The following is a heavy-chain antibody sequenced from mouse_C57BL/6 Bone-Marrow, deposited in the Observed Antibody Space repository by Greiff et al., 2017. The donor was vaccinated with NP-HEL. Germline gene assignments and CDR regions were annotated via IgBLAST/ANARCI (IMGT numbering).Heavy chain of an antibody. CDR1: GFTFSSYA. CDR2: ISDGGSYT. CDR3: ARVGLLYYFDY. D-gene: IGHD1-1*01. V-gene: IGHV5-4*03. J-gene: IGHJ2*01. Sequence: DVKLVESGGGLVKPGGSLKLSCAASGFTFSSYAMSWVRQTPEKRLEWVATISDGGSYTYYPDNVKGRFTISRDNAKNNLYLQMSHLKSEDTAMYYCARVGLLYYFDYWGQGTTLTVSS.